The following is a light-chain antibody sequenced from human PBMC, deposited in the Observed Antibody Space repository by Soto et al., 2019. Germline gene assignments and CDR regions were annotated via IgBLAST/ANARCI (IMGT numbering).Light chain of an antibody. Sequence: EIQVRQVPSALSACVGASDNITFQASQDIRTHLNWFQQKPGKAPKLLIYGASYLEIGVPSRFSGGGSGTDITLSSSSLQPEASATYYCQQYEILAIFGGGTKVDIK. CDR3: QQYEILAI. CDR2: GAS. J-gene: IGKJ4*01. CDR1: QDIRTH. V-gene: IGKV1-33*01.